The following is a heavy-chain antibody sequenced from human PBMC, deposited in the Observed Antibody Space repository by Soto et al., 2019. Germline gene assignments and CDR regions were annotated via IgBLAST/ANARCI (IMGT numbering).Heavy chain of an antibody. Sequence: SETLSLTCTVSGGSISSGDYYRSWIRQPPGKGLEWIGYIYYSGSTYYNPSLKSRVTISVDTSKNQFSLKLSSVTAADTAVYYCASHSLFWNILPGYSPFDYGGREP. J-gene: IGHJ4*02. CDR3: ASHSLFWNILPGYSPFDY. V-gene: IGHV4-30-4*01. CDR1: GGSISSGDYY. D-gene: IGHD3-9*01. CDR2: IYYSGST.